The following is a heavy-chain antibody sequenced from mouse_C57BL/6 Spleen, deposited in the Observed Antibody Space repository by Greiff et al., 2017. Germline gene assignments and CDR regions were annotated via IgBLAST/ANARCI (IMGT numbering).Heavy chain of an antibody. V-gene: IGHV1-82*01. CDR1: GYAFSSSW. CDR2: FYPGDGDT. CDR3: ARRYGSPGDFGY. Sequence: QVQLQQSGPELVKPGASVKISCKASGYAFSSSWMNWVKQRPGKGLEWIGRFYPGDGDTNYNGKFKGKATLTADKSSSTAYMQLSSPASEDSAVYFCARRYGSPGDFGYWGQGTTLTVSS. D-gene: IGHD1-1*01. J-gene: IGHJ2*01.